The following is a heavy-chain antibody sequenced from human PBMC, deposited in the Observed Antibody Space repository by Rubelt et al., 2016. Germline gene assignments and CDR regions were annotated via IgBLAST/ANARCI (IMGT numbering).Heavy chain of an antibody. Sequence: QVQLQESGPGLVKPSETLSLTCSVSGGSISSYYWSWIRQPPGKGLEWIGSIYYSGSTYYNPSLKSRVTISVDTSKNQFSLKLRSVTAADTAVYYCARLQLGGAFDIWGQGTMVTVSS. V-gene: IGHV4-59*05. CDR2: IYYSGST. CDR1: GGSISSYY. CDR3: ARLQLGGAFDI. J-gene: IGHJ3*02. D-gene: IGHD2-2*01.